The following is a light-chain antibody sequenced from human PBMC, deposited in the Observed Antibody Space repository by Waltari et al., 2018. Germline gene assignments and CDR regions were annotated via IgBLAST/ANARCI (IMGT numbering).Light chain of an antibody. CDR1: DIGGQR. CDR2: DDT. J-gene: IGLJ2*01. CDR3: QLWDRSKSHVT. Sequence: YLLTQPPSVSVAPGTTARIPCGGDDIGGQRVHWYQQKPGQAPVLVVYDDTNRPSGVPGGFLGSKSVNTATVTIGRVEAGDEADYYCQLWDRSKSHVTFGGGTKLTVL. V-gene: IGLV3-21*03.